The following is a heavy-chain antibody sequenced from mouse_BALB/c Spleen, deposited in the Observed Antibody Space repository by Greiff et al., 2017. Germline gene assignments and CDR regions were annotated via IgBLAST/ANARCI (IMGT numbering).Heavy chain of an antibody. J-gene: IGHJ2*01. CDR1: GFTFSSFG. CDR3: ARSTFYYGSSYGDY. D-gene: IGHD1-1*01. V-gene: IGHV5-17*02. Sequence: EVMLVESGGGLVQPGGSRKLSCAASGFTFSSFGMHWVRQAPEKGLEWVPYISSGSSTIYYADTVKGRFTISRDNPKNTLFLQMTSLRSEDTAMYYCARSTFYYGSSYGDYWGQGTTLTVSS. CDR2: ISSGSSTI.